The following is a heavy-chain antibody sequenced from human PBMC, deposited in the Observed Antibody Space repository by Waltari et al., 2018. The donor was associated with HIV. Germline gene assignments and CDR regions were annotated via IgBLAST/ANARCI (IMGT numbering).Heavy chain of an antibody. CDR3: ARRSCSSTSCYARARGGMDV. D-gene: IGHD2-2*01. CDR2: INHSGST. V-gene: IGHV4-34*01. Sequence: QVQLQQWGAGLLKPSETLSLTCAVYGGSFSGYYWSWIRQPPGKGLEWIGEINHSGSTNYNPTLKSRVTISVYTSKNQFSLKLSSVTAADTAVYYCARRSCSSTSCYARARGGMDVWGQGTTVTVSS. J-gene: IGHJ6*02. CDR1: GGSFSGYY.